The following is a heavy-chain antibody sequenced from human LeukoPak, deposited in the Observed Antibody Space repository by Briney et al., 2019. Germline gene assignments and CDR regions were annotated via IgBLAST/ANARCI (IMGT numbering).Heavy chain of an antibody. V-gene: IGHV1-18*01. CDR2: ISAYNGNT. CDR1: GYTFTSYG. J-gene: IGHJ4*02. D-gene: IGHD3-16*02. CDR3: ARTLVRYDYVWGSYRQGIDY. Sequence: ASVKVSCKASGYTFTSYGISWVRQAPGQGLECMGWISAYNGNTNYAQKLQGRVTMTTDTSTSTAYMELRSLRSDDTAVYYCARTLVRYDYVWGSYRQGIDYWGQGTLVTVSS.